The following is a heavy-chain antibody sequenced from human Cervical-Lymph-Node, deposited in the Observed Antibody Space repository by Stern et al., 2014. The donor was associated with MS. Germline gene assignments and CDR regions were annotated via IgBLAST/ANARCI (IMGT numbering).Heavy chain of an antibody. CDR2: ISAYNGNT. J-gene: IGHJ3*02. CDR1: GYTFTSYG. Sequence: QMQLVQPGAEVKKPGASVKVSCQASGYTFTSYGISRVRQVPGQGLEWRGWISAYNGNTNYAHKLQGRVTMTTDTSTSTAYMELRSLRSDDTAVYYCARGLLGSENAFDIWGQGTMVTVSS. D-gene: IGHD2-15*01. CDR3: ARGLLGSENAFDI. V-gene: IGHV1-18*01.